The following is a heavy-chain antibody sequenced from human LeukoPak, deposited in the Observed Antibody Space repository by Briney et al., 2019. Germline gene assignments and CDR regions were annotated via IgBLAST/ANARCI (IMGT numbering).Heavy chain of an antibody. CDR1: GGSISSSSYY. CDR2: IYYSGST. J-gene: IGHJ5*02. V-gene: IGHV4-39*01. CDR3: ARPVPSRLGWFDP. D-gene: IGHD1-1*01. Sequence: PSEILSLTCTVSGGSISSSSYYWGWIRQPPGKGLEWTGNIYYSGSTYYSPSLKSRVTISVDTSKNQFSLKLSSVTAADTAVYYCARPVPSRLGWFDPWGQGTLVTVSS.